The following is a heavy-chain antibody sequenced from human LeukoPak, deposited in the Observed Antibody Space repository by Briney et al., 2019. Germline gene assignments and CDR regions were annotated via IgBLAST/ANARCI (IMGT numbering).Heavy chain of an antibody. V-gene: IGHV4-38-2*01. CDR1: GFTFSSYA. J-gene: IGHJ4*02. CDR2: IYHSGST. D-gene: IGHD6-19*01. CDR3: AHLSSGWFSFDY. Sequence: PGGSLRLSCAASGFTFSSYAMTWVRQAPGEGLEWIGSIYHSGSTYYNPSLKSRVTISVDTSNDQFSLNLSSATAADTAVYYCAHLSSGWFSFDYWGQGTLVTVSS.